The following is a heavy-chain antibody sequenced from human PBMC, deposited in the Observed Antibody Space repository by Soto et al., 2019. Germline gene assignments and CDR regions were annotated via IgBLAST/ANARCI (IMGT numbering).Heavy chain of an antibody. CDR2: INHSGST. J-gene: IGHJ3*02. Sequence: SETLSLTCAVYGGSFSGYYWSWIRQPPGKGLEWIGEINHSGSTNYNPSLKSRVTISVDTSKNQFSLKLSSVTAADTAVYYCARDRTREVPAADGTGDFWSGYKSFDIWGQGTMVTVSS. V-gene: IGHV4-34*01. CDR3: ARDRTREVPAADGTGDFWSGYKSFDI. CDR1: GGSFSGYY. D-gene: IGHD3-3*01.